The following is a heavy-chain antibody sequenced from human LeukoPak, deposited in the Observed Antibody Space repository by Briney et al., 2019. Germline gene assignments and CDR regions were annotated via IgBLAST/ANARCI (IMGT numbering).Heavy chain of an antibody. Sequence: SETLSLTCTVSGGSISSYYWSWIRQPPGKGLEWIGYIYYSGSTNYNPSLKSRVTISVDTSKNQFSLKLSSVTAADTAVYYCARRGSGSWWVFDYWGQGTLVTVFS. D-gene: IGHD6-19*01. CDR1: GGSISSYY. CDR3: ARRGSGSWWVFDY. J-gene: IGHJ4*02. V-gene: IGHV4-59*01. CDR2: IYYSGST.